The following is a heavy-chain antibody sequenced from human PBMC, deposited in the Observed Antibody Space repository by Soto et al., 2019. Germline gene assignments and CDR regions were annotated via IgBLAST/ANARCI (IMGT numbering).Heavy chain of an antibody. CDR1: GGSFSGYY. CDR3: ARGGRGPYGRQAPFDY. Sequence: LSLTCAVYGGSFSGYYWSWIRQPPGKGLEWIGEINHSGSTNYNPSLKSRVTISVDTSKNQFSLKLSSVTAADTAVYYCARGGRGPYGRQAPFDYWGQGTLVTVSS. V-gene: IGHV4-34*01. CDR2: INHSGST. J-gene: IGHJ4*02. D-gene: IGHD2-8*01.